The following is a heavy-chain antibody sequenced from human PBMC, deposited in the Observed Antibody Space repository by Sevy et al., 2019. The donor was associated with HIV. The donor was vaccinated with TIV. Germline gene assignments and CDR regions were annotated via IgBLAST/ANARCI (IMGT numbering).Heavy chain of an antibody. J-gene: IGHJ4*02. CDR2: FSGARIST. Sequence: GGSLRLSCAASGFTFRLYAMSWVPQAPGTGLKWVATFSGARISTYYADSVKGRFTISTDNSEDTMDLQRSSLRVEDTAVYYCAEDLGNIMINLRVFDSWAQRTLVTVSS. D-gene: IGHD3-16*01. V-gene: IGHV3-23*01. CDR1: GFTFRLYA. CDR3: AEDLGNIMINLRVFDS.